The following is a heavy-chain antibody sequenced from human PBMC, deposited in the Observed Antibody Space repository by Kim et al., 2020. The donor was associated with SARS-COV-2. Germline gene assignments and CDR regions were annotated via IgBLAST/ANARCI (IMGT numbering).Heavy chain of an antibody. D-gene: IGHD3-10*01. Sequence: SVKGRLTISRDNAKNSLYLQMNSLRAEDTAVYYCARNDLWFGELLSADYWGQGTLVTVSS. CDR3: ARNDLWFGELLSADY. V-gene: IGHV3-48*03. J-gene: IGHJ4*02.